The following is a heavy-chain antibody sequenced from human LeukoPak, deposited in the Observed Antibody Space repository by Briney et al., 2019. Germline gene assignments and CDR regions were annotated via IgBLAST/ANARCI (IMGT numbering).Heavy chain of an antibody. CDR1: GYTFTSYG. CDR2: ISAYNGNT. Sequence: ASVKVSCKASGYTFTSYGISWVRQAPGQGLEWVGWISAYNGNTNYAQKLQGRVTMTTDTSTSTAYMELRSLRSDDTAVYYCARELPYSYRPRYFDHWGQGTLVTVSS. J-gene: IGHJ4*02. V-gene: IGHV1-18*01. D-gene: IGHD5-18*01. CDR3: ARELPYSYRPRYFDH.